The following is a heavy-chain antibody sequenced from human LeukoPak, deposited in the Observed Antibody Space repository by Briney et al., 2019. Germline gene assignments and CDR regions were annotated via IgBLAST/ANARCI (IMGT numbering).Heavy chain of an antibody. CDR1: GFSFSNYV. CDR2: VSGGGGTT. V-gene: IGHV3-23*01. CDR3: AKDYYDSTGYYYPAFDF. Sequence: PGGSPRLSCVASGFSFSNYVMTWVRQAPGKGLDWVSAVSGGGGTTYYADSVKGRFTISRDNSKNTLYLRMNSLRAEDTAVYYCAKDYYDSTGYYYPAFDFWGQGTLVTVSS. D-gene: IGHD3-22*01. J-gene: IGHJ4*02.